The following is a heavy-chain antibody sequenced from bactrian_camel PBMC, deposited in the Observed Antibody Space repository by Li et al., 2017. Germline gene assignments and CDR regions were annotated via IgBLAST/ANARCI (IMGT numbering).Heavy chain of an antibody. CDR1: GRVFSIYS. J-gene: IGHJ4*01. Sequence: VQLVESGGGLVQPGGSLRLSCAASGRVFSIYSMTWVRQAPGKGLEWVSTISEGGSTYYADSMKGRLAISRDNAKNTLYLEMNSLKPEDTAMYYCAADPLRGYCSGSWYYDCYWGQGTQVTVS. V-gene: IGHV3S40*01. D-gene: IGHD3*01. CDR3: AADPLRGYCSGSWYYDCY. CDR2: ISEGGST.